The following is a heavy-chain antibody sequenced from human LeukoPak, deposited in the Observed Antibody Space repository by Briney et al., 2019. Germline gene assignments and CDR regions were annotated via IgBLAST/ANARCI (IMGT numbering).Heavy chain of an antibody. CDR2: IYYSGST. CDR1: GGSVSSGSYY. J-gene: IGHJ3*02. CDR3: ARDGATGAFDI. D-gene: IGHD5-12*01. V-gene: IGHV4-61*01. Sequence: SDTLSLNCTVSGGSVSSGSYYWSWIRQPPGKGLEWIGYIYYSGSTNYNPSLKSRVTISVDTSKNQFSLKLSSVTAADTAVYYCARDGATGAFDIWGQGTMVTVSS.